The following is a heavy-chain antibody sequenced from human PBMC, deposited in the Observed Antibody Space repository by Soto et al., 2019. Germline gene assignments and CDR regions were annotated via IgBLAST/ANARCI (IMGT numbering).Heavy chain of an antibody. J-gene: IGHJ4*02. Sequence: SETLSLTCAVYGGSFHGYYWTWIRQPPGKGLEWIGEINHSGSTNYNPSLKSRVTISVDTSKKQFSLRLTSVTAADTAVYYCARYPPRDSSSWYYFDYWGQGPLVTVS. CDR2: INHSGST. CDR3: ARYPPRDSSSWYYFDY. D-gene: IGHD6-13*01. CDR1: GGSFHGYY. V-gene: IGHV4-34*01.